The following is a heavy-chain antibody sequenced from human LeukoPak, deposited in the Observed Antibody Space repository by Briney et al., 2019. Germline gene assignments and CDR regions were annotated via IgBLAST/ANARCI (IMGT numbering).Heavy chain of an antibody. D-gene: IGHD2-21*01. CDR3: AKGESFAFAT. J-gene: IGHJ3*02. Sequence: GGSLRLSCTTSGFTFSRYDMQWVRQAPGKGREWVSGISRSGPTYYRDSVRGRFTISRDNSKNTLYLQMNSLRAEDTAVYYCAKGESFAFATWGQGTMVTVSS. CDR2: ISRSGPT. V-gene: IGHV3-23*01. CDR1: GFTFSRYD.